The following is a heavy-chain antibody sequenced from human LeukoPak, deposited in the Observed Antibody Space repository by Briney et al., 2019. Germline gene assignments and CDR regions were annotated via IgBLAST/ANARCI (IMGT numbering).Heavy chain of an antibody. V-gene: IGHV3-53*01. D-gene: IGHD3-22*01. CDR2: IYSGGST. CDR1: GFTFGSYG. CDR3: ARRAGDYSHPYDY. Sequence: PGGSLRLSCAASGFTFGSYGMSWVRQTPGKGLEWVSFIYSGGSTHYSDSVKGRFTISRDNSKNTLYLQMNSLRAEDTAVYYCARRAGDYSHPYDYWGQGTLVTVSS. J-gene: IGHJ4*02.